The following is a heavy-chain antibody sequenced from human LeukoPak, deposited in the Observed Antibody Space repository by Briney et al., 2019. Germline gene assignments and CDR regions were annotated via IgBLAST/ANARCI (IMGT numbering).Heavy chain of an antibody. V-gene: IGHV1-18*01. Sequence: GASVKVSCKASGYTFTSYGISWVRQAPGQGLEWMGWISAYNGNTNYAQKHQGRVTMTTDTSTSTAYMELRSLRSDDTAVYYCARVGLGYCSSTSCYNYYYYMDVWGKGTTVTVSS. CDR3: ARVGLGYCSSTSCYNYYYYMDV. CDR1: GYTFTSYG. CDR2: ISAYNGNT. J-gene: IGHJ6*03. D-gene: IGHD2-2*02.